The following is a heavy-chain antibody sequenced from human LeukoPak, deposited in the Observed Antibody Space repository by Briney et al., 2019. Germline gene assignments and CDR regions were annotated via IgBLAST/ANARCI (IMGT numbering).Heavy chain of an antibody. D-gene: IGHD3-22*01. V-gene: IGHV3-9*03. Sequence: GGSLRLSCAASGLTFDGYAMHWVRQAPGKGLEWVSGISWNSGSIGYADSVKGRFTISRDNAKNSLYLQMNSLRAEDMALYCCARGYYYESSGYYYDYWGQGTLVTVSS. CDR2: ISWNSGSI. J-gene: IGHJ4*02. CDR1: GLTFDGYA. CDR3: ARGYYYESSGYYYDY.